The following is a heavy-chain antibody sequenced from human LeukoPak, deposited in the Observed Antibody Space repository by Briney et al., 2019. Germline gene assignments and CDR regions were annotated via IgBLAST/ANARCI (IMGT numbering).Heavy chain of an antibody. J-gene: IGHJ5*02. Sequence: QPGGSLRLSCADSGFTVSSNYMSWVRQPPGKGLEWVSVIYSGGSTYYADSVKGRFTISRDNSKNTLYLQMNSLRAEDTAVYYCATTTKSGWFDPWGQGTLVTVSS. CDR2: IYSGGST. CDR1: GFTVSSNY. V-gene: IGHV3-66*01. CDR3: ATTTKSGWFDP. D-gene: IGHD1-1*01.